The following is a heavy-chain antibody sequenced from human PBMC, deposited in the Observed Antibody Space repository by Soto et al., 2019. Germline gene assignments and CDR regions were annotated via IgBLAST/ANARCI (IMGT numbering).Heavy chain of an antibody. V-gene: IGHV1-3*01. Sequence: QVRLVQSGAEVKKPGASVKVSCKASGYTFTSSAMHWVRQAPGQSLAWMGWISAGNGNTKYPQKCQGRVTITSDSSASTAYLELIRVSSEDTAVYYCRRCLLEKWQWYTRIGAGFDLLVQGTLVTFSS. D-gene: IGHD6-19*01. CDR2: ISAGNGNT. J-gene: IGHJ5*02. CDR3: RRCLLEKWQWYTRIGAGFDL. CDR1: GYTFTSSA.